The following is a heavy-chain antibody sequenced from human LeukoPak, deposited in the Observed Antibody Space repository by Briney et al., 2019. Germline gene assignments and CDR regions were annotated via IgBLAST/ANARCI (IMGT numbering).Heavy chain of an antibody. CDR1: GFTFSSYA. CDR3: AKRIVVVAAHDAFDI. V-gene: IGHV3-30-3*02. D-gene: IGHD2-15*01. Sequence: GGSLRLSCAASGFTFSSYAMHWVRQAPGKGLEWVAVISYDGSNKYYADSVKGRFTISRDNSKNTLYLQMNSLRAEDTAVYYCAKRIVVVAAHDAFDIWGQGTMVTVSS. CDR2: ISYDGSNK. J-gene: IGHJ3*02.